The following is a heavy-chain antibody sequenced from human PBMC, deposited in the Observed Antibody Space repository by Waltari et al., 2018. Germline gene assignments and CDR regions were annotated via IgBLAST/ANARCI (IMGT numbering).Heavy chain of an antibody. CDR1: GGSIRSGSYY. D-gene: IGHD3-16*02. V-gene: IGHV4-61*09. CDR2: IYTSGST. J-gene: IGHJ3*02. Sequence: QVQLQESGPGLVKPSQTLSLTCTVSGGSIRSGSYYWRWIRQPAGKGLEWIGYIYTSGSTNYNPSLKSRVTISVDTSKNQFSLKLSSVTAADTAVYYCARMITFGGVIVIGGVGAFDIWGQGTMVTVSS. CDR3: ARMITFGGVIVIGGVGAFDI.